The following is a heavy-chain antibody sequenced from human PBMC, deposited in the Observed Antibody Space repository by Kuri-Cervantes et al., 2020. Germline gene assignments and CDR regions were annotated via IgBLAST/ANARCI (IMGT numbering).Heavy chain of an antibody. J-gene: IGHJ4*02. CDR2: IWYDGSNK. CDR1: GFTFSSYG. D-gene: IGHD1-1*01. Sequence: GESLKISCAASGFTFSSYGMHWVRQAPGKGLEWVAVIWYDGSNKYYADSVKGRFTISRGNSKNTLYLQMNSLRAEDTAVYYCARQARTGTIDYWGQGTLVTVSS. CDR3: ARQARTGTIDY. V-gene: IGHV3-33*01.